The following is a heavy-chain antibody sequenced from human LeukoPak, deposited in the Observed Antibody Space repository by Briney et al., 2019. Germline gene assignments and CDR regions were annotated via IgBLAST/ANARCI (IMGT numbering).Heavy chain of an antibody. Sequence: SETLSLTCTVSGGSISSSSYYWGWIRQPPGKGLEWIGSIYYSGSTYYNPSLKSRVTISVDTSKNQFSLKLSSVTAADTAVYYCARERVRSTVVTYDAFDIWGQGTMVTVSS. V-gene: IGHV4-39*07. CDR2: IYYSGST. J-gene: IGHJ3*02. D-gene: IGHD4-23*01. CDR3: ARERVRSTVVTYDAFDI. CDR1: GGSISSSSYY.